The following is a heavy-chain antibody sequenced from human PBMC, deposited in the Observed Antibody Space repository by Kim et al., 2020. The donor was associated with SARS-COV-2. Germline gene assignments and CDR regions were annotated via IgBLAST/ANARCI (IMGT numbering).Heavy chain of an antibody. J-gene: IGHJ4*02. CDR3: ARNQGYDSSGYKDY. CDR1: GGTFSSYA. CDR2: IIPIFGTA. D-gene: IGHD3-22*01. V-gene: IGHV1-69*13. Sequence: SVTVSCKASGGTFSSYAISWVRQAPGQGLEWMGGIIPIFGTANYAQKSQGRVTITADESTSTAYMELSSLRSEDTAVYYCARNQGYDSSGYKDYWGQGTLVTVSS.